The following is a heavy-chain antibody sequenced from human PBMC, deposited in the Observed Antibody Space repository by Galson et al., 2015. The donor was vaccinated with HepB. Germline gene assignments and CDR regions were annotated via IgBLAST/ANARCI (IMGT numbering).Heavy chain of an antibody. CDR2: INHSGST. CDR1: GGSISSYH. J-gene: IGHJ6*02. D-gene: IGHD3-3*01. Sequence: QVQLQESGPGLVKPSETLSLTCTVSGGSISSYHWSWIRQPPGKGLEWIGEINHSGSTYYNPSLKSRVTISVDTSKNQFSLKLSSVTAADTAVYYYRGEGDFWSGWVYGMDVWGQGTTVTVSS. V-gene: IGHV4-59*04. CDR3: RGEGDFWSGWVYGMDV.